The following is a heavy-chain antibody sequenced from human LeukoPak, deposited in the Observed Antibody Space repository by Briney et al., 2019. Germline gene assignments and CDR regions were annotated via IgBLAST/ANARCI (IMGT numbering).Heavy chain of an antibody. V-gene: IGHV4-39*01. J-gene: IGHJ4*02. CDR2: IYYSGST. D-gene: IGHD3-22*01. Sequence: SETLSLTRTVSGGSISSSSYSWGWIRQPPGKGLEWIGSIYYSGSTYYNPSLKSRVTISVDTSKNQFSLKLSSVTAADTAVYYCAGRRSNSSGYKRYPFDYWGQGTLVTVSS. CDR3: AGRRSNSSGYKRYPFDY. CDR1: GGSISSSSYS.